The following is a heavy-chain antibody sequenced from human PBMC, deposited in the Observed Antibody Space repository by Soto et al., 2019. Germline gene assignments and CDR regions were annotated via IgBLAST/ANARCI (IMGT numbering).Heavy chain of an antibody. CDR3: ARMPYSNYGYYYYYYMDV. V-gene: IGHV4-31*03. J-gene: IGHJ6*03. Sequence: QVQLQESGPGLVKPSQTLSLTCTVSGGSISSGGYYWSWIRQHPGKGLEWIGYIYYSGSTYYNPSLKSRVTISVDTSKNQFSLKLSSVTAADTAVYYCARMPYSNYGYYYYYYMDVWGKGTTVTVSS. CDR2: IYYSGST. CDR1: GGSISSGGYY. D-gene: IGHD4-4*01.